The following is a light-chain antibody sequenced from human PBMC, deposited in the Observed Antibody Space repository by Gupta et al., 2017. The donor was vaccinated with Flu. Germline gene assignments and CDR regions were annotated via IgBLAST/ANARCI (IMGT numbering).Light chain of an antibody. CDR2: TAS. CDR3: QQSYRLAT. V-gene: IGKV1-39*01. J-gene: IGKJ1*01. Sequence: DIEMTQSPSSLSASIGDKVTITCRASQSISTYLNWYHHKPGKAPKLLISTASTLHSGVPSRFSGSGSGTDFTLTVSGLQPEEFATYYCQQSYRLATFGQGTKVEMK. CDR1: QSISTY.